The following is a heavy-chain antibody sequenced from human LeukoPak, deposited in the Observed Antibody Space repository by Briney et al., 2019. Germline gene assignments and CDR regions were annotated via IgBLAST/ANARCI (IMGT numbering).Heavy chain of an antibody. J-gene: IGHJ6*03. CDR3: ARDEPDCSGGSCYSAGYMDV. CDR2: ISGSSVAI. V-gene: IGHV3-48*01. CDR1: GFTFDSFG. Sequence: PGGSLRLSCEVSGFTFDSFGLSWVRQAPGKGPEWIAYISGSSVAIYYADSVKGRFTISRDNAKNSLSLQMNSLRAEDTAVYYCARDEPDCSGGSCYSAGYMDVWGKGTTVTVSS. D-gene: IGHD2-15*01.